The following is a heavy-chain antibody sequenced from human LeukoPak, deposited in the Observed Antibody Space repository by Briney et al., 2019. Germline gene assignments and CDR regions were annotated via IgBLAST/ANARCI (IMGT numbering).Heavy chain of an antibody. J-gene: IGHJ4*02. V-gene: IGHV3-23*01. D-gene: IGHD3-10*01. CDR3: AKVLSVDYRITFDY. CDR2: IIASGDST. CDR1: GFTFTSYA. Sequence: GGSLRLSCAASGFTFTSYAMSWVRQAPGKGLEWVSGIIASGDSTYYIDSVRGRFTISRDNSENTLYLQMNSLRVEDTAVYYCAKVLSVDYRITFDYWSQGTLVTVSS.